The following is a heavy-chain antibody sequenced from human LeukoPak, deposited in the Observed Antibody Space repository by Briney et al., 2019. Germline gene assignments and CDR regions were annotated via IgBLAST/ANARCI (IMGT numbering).Heavy chain of an antibody. J-gene: IGHJ4*02. CDR3: ARAPNYDILTGRDIYYFDY. D-gene: IGHD3-9*01. V-gene: IGHV5-51*01. CDR2: IYPGDSDT. Sequence: GESLKISCKGSGYSFTSYWIGWVRQMPGKGLEWMGIIYPGDSDTRYSPSFQGQVTISADKSISTAYLRWSSLKASDTAMYYCARAPNYDILTGRDIYYFDYWGQGTLVTVSS. CDR1: GYSFTSYW.